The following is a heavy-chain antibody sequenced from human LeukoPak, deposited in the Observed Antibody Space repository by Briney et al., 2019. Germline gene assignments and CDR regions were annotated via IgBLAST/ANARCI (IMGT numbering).Heavy chain of an antibody. D-gene: IGHD3-9*01. J-gene: IGHJ4*02. CDR2: INHSGST. CDR3: ARNGILTPPGFDY. V-gene: IGHV4-34*01. Sequence: SETLSLTCAVYGGSFSGYYWSWIRQPPGKGLEWIGEINHSGSTNYNPSLKSRVTISVDTSKNQFSLKLSSVTAADTAVYYCARNGILTPPGFDYWGQGTLVTVSS. CDR1: GGSFSGYY.